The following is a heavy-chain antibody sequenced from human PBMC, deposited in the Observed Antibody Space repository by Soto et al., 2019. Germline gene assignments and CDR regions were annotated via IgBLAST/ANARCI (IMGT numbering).Heavy chain of an antibody. D-gene: IGHD4-17*01. CDR3: AKGPYGDHQGVDY. J-gene: IGHJ4*02. V-gene: IGHV3-30*18. CDR2: ISYDGSNK. Sequence: QVQLVESGGGVVQPGRSLRLSCAASGFTFSSYGMHWVRQAPGKGLEWVAVISYDGSNKYYADSVKGRFTISRDNSKNPLYLQMNSLRAEDTAVYYCAKGPYGDHQGVDYWGQGTLVTVSS. CDR1: GFTFSSYG.